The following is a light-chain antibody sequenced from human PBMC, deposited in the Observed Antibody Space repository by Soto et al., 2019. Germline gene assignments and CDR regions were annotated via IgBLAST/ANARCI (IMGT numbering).Light chain of an antibody. CDR3: PQYDSSPRT. Sequence: EIVLTQSPGTLSLSPGERATLSCRASQSFTSTSLAWYQQKPGQAPRLLISGASRRAAGIPDRFSGSGSGTDFTLTISRLESEDIAVDYCPQYDSSPRTFGQGTRVEIK. V-gene: IGKV3-20*01. CDR2: GAS. CDR1: QSFTSTS. J-gene: IGKJ1*01.